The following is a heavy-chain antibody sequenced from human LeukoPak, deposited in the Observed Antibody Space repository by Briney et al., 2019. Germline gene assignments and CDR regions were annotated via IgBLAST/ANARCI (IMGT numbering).Heavy chain of an antibody. CDR1: GFTFSSYW. V-gene: IGHV3-74*01. D-gene: IGHD3-10*01. J-gene: IGHJ6*02. Sequence: GGSLRLSCAASGFTFSSYWMHWVRQAPGKGLVWVSHIDNDGRRMTYADSVKGRFTVSRDNANNMMYLEMNSLRAEDTAIYYCARVDGRVGVIPPGTLPWGPKRKSYYSGMDVWGQGTAVTVSS. CDR2: IDNDGRRM. CDR3: ARVDGRVGVIPPGTLPWGPKRKSYYSGMDV.